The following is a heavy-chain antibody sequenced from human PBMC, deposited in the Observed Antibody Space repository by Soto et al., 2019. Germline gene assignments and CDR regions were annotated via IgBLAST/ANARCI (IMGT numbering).Heavy chain of an antibody. CDR3: ARPAGYSSGWYYYYYGMDV. D-gene: IGHD6-19*01. J-gene: IGHJ6*02. CDR2: IKQDGSEK. Sequence: WGSLRLSCAASGFTFISYWMSFVRHSPLKWLEWVANIKQDGSEKYYVDSVKGRFTISRDNAKNSLYLQMNSLRAEDTAVYYCARPAGYSSGWYYYYYGMDVWGQGTTVTVSS. CDR1: GFTFISYW. V-gene: IGHV3-7*01.